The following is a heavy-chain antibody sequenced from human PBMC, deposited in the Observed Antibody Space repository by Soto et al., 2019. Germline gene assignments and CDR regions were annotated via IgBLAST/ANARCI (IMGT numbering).Heavy chain of an antibody. CDR1: GGSISSYY. Sequence: SETLSLTCTVSGGSISSYYWNWIRQPPGKRLKWIGYIYSSGSTNYNPSLKSRVTISVDTSKNQFSLKLSSVTAADTAVYYCARAKAPLYSSSWYWFDPWGQGTLVTVSS. D-gene: IGHD6-13*01. CDR3: ARAKAPLYSSSWYWFDP. V-gene: IGHV4-59*08. CDR2: IYSSGST. J-gene: IGHJ5*02.